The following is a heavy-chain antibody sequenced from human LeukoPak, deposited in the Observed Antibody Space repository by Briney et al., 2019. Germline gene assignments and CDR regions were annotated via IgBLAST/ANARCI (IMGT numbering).Heavy chain of an antibody. CDR1: GYTFTSYG. CDR3: ATGERYSGYDYERYFDY. Sequence: ASVKVSCKASGYTFTSYGISWVRQAPGQGLEWMGWISAYNGNTNYAQKLQGRVTMTTDTSTSTAYMELRSLRSDDTAVYYCATGERYSGYDYERYFDYRGQGTLVTVSS. CDR2: ISAYNGNT. V-gene: IGHV1-18*01. D-gene: IGHD5-12*01. J-gene: IGHJ4*02.